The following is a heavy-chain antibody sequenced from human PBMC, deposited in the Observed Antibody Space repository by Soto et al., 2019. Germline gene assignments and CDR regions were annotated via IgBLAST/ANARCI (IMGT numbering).Heavy chain of an antibody. D-gene: IGHD2-2*01. V-gene: IGHV1-8*01. Sequence: ASVKVSCKASGYTFTSYDINWVRQATGQGLEWMGWMNPNSGNTGYAQKFQGRVTMTRDTSKRTAYMELSSLRSEDTAVYYCARVKVPATAIDDYYYYGMDVWGQGTTVTVSS. CDR2: MNPNSGNT. J-gene: IGHJ6*02. CDR1: GYTFTSYD. CDR3: ARVKVPATAIDDYYYYGMDV.